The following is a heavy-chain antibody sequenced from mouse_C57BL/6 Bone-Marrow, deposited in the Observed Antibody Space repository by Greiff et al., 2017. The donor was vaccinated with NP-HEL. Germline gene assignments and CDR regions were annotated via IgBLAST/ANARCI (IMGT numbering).Heavy chain of an antibody. V-gene: IGHV5-6*01. D-gene: IGHD1-1*01. CDR3: ARNLITTVVDY. CDR2: ISSGGSYT. Sequence: EVKVVESGGDLVKPGGSLKLSCAASGFTFSSYGMSWVRQTPDKRLEWVATISSGGSYTYYPDSVKGRFTISRDNAKNTLYLQMSSLKSEDTAMYYCARNLITTVVDYWGQGTTLTVSS. CDR1: GFTFSSYG. J-gene: IGHJ2*01.